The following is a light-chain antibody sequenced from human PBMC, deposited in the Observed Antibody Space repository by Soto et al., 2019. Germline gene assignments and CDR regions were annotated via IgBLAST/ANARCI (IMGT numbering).Light chain of an antibody. V-gene: IGLV1-47*01. CDR1: SSNIGSNY. CDR3: AAWDDSLSAFYV. J-gene: IGLJ1*01. CDR2: RNN. Sequence: QSVLTQPPSASGTPGQRVTISCSGSSSNIGSNYVYWYQQLPGTAPKLLIYRNNQRPSGVPDRFSGSKSGTSASLDISGLRSEDEADYYCAAWDDSLSAFYVFGTGTKLTVL.